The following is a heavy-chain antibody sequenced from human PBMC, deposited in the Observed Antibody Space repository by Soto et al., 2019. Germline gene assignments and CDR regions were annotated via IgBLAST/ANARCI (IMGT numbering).Heavy chain of an antibody. CDR3: ARGASRYFDWLLTFDY. D-gene: IGHD3-9*01. Sequence: QVQLVQSGAEVKKPGSSVKVSCKASGGTFSSYAFSWVRQAPGQGLEWMGGIIPIFGTANYAQKFQDRVTINAGESTSTAYMELSSPRSEDTAVYYCARGASRYFDWLLTFDYWGQGTLVTVSS. V-gene: IGHV1-69*12. CDR1: GGTFSSYA. CDR2: IIPIFGTA. J-gene: IGHJ4*02.